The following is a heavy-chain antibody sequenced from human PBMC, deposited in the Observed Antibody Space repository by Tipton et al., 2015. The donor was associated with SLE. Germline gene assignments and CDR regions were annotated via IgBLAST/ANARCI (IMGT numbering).Heavy chain of an antibody. Sequence: LRLSCTVSGGSISSYYWSWIRQPPGKGLEWIGYIYYSGSTNYNPSLKSRVTISVDTSKNQFSLKLSSVTAADTAVYYCARGIRGWYFDLWGRGTLVTVSS. J-gene: IGHJ2*01. CDR1: GGSISSYY. CDR2: IYYSGST. CDR3: ARGIRGWYFDL. V-gene: IGHV4-59*12.